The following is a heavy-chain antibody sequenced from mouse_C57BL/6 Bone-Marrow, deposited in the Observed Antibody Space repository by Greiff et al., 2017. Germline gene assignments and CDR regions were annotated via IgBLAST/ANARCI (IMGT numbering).Heavy chain of an antibody. J-gene: IGHJ3*01. D-gene: IGHD2-1*01. CDR1: GYTFTSYW. Sequence: VQLQQPGAELVRPGSSVKLSCKASGYTFTSYWMHWVKQRPIQGLEWIGNIDPSDSETHYNQKFTDKATLTVDKSSSTAYMQLSSLTSEDSAVYYCARGWYSWFAYGGQGTLVTVSA. CDR2: IDPSDSET. CDR3: ARGWYSWFAY. V-gene: IGHV1-52*01.